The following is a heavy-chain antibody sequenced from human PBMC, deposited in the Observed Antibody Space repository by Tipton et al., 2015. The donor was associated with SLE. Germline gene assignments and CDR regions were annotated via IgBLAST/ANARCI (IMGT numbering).Heavy chain of an antibody. CDR2: IDYSGST. J-gene: IGHJ4*02. CDR3: ARGYIEMTT. D-gene: IGHD5-24*01. Sequence: TLSLTCTVSGGSITRSGYYWEWIRQPPGKGLEWIGSIDYSGSTYYNPSLESLVTISLDPSKNHFSLKLTSVTAADTAVYYCARGYIEMTTWGQGTLVTVSS. V-gene: IGHV4-39*07. CDR1: GGSITRSGYY.